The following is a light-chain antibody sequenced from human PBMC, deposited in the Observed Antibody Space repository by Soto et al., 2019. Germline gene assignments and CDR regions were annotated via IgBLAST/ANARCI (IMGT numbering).Light chain of an antibody. CDR2: AAS. Sequence: DIQMTQSPSSLSASVGDRVTITCRASQSISSYLNWYQQKPGKAPKLLIYAASSLQSGVPSRFSGSGSGTDFTLTISSLQPEDFATYSCQQSYSTPLTWTFGQGTKVDIK. J-gene: IGKJ1*01. CDR3: QQSYSTPLTWT. CDR1: QSISSY. V-gene: IGKV1-39*01.